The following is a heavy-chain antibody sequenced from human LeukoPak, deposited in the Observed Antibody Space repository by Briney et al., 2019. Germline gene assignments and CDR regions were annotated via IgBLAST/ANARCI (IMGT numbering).Heavy chain of an antibody. CDR3: ARVMVREVGGDY. J-gene: IGHJ4*02. CDR1: GFTVSSNY. D-gene: IGHD3-10*01. Sequence: PGGSLRLSCAASGFTVSSNYMSWVRQAPGKGLEWVSVIYSGGSTYYADSVKGRFTIPRDNSKNTLYLQMNSLRAEDTAVYYCARVMVREVGGDYWGQGTLVTVSS. CDR2: IYSGGST. V-gene: IGHV3-66*02.